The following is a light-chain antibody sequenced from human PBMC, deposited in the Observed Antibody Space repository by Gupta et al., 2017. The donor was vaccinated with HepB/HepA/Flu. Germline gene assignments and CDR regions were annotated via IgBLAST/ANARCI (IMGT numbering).Light chain of an antibody. V-gene: IGKV4-1*01. J-gene: IGKJ5*01. CDR3: QQYYSTPD. CDR2: WAS. Sequence: DIVMIKSPDSLAVSLGERATINCKPSQSVLYSSNNKNYLAWYQQKPGQPPKLLIYWASTRESGVPDRFSGSGSGTDFTLTISSLQAEDVAVYYCQQYYSTPDFGQETRLEIK. CDR1: QSVLYSSNNKNY.